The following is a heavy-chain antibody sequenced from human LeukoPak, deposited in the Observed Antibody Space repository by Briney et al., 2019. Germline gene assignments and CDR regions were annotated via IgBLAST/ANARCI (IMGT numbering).Heavy chain of an antibody. CDR2: INHSGST. CDR3: SSGTYYQRDY. D-gene: IGHD3-10*01. Sequence: SETLSLTCAVYGGSFSGYYWSWIRQPPGKGLEWIGEINHSGSTNYNPSLKSRVTIPVDTSKNQFSLKLSSVTAADTAVYYCSSGTYYQRDYWGQGTLVTVSS. CDR1: GGSFSGYY. J-gene: IGHJ4*02. V-gene: IGHV4-34*03.